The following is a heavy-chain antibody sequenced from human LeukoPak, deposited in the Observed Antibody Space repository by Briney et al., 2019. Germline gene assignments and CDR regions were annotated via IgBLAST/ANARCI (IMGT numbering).Heavy chain of an antibody. CDR1: GFTFSSYA. CDR2: ISGGGGST. D-gene: IGHD1-26*01. Sequence: GGSLRLSCAASGFTFSSYAMSWVRQAPGKGLEWVSAISGGGGSTYYAASVKGRFSISRDNSKNTLYLQTNSLRAEDTAVYYCAKRQGSGSYYAAFDIWGQGTTVTVSS. J-gene: IGHJ3*02. CDR3: AKRQGSGSYYAAFDI. V-gene: IGHV3-23*01.